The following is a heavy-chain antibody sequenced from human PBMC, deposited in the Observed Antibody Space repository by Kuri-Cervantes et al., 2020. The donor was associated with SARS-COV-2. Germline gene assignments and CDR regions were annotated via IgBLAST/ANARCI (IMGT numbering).Heavy chain of an antibody. CDR1: GGSISSSSDY. J-gene: IGHJ6*02. V-gene: IGHV4-39*07. CDR2: INHSGST. CDR3: ARGRRPTYYYYYGMDV. Sequence: SETLSLTCTISGGSISSSSDYWGWIRQPPGKGLEWIGEINHSGSTNYNPSLKSRVTVSVDTSKNQFSLKLSSVTAADTAVYYCARGRRPTYYYYYGMDVWGQGTTVTVSS.